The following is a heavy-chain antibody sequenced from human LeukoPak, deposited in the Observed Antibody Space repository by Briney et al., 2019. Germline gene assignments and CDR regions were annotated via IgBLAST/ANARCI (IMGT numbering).Heavy chain of an antibody. CDR2: ISGSGGST. Sequence: GGSLRLSCTASGFTFSSYAMSWVRQAPGKGLEWVSAISGSGGSTYYADSVKGRFTISRDNSKNTLYLQMNSLRAEDTAVYYCAKSSIYFGWLFSYWGQGTLVTVSS. J-gene: IGHJ4*02. V-gene: IGHV3-23*01. D-gene: IGHD3-9*01. CDR3: AKSSIYFGWLFSY. CDR1: GFTFSSYA.